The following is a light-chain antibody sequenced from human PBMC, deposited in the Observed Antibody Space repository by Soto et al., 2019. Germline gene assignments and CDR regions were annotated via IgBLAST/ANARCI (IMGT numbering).Light chain of an antibody. J-gene: IGLJ2*01. Sequence: QSALTQPPSASGSPGQSVTISCTGTSSDVGGYNYVSWYQQHPGKAHKLMIYEVSKRPSGVPDRFSGSKSGNTASLTVSGLQAEDEADYYCSSYAGSKGGVVFGGGTKLTVL. CDR1: SSDVGGYNY. V-gene: IGLV2-8*01. CDR2: EVS. CDR3: SSYAGSKGGVV.